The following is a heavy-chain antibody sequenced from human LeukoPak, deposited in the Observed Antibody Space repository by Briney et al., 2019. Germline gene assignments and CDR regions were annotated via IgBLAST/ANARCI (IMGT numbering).Heavy chain of an antibody. CDR2: INHSGST. D-gene: IGHD5-12*01. J-gene: IGHJ6*02. CDR1: GGSFSGYY. V-gene: IGHV4-34*01. Sequence: PSETLSLTCAVYGGSFSGYYWSWIRQPPGKGLEWIGEINHSGSTNYNPSLKSRVTISVDTSKSQFSLKLSSVTAADTAVYYCARVWGYSGYDCSYYYYYGMDVWGQGTTVTVSS. CDR3: ARVWGYSGYDCSYYYYYGMDV.